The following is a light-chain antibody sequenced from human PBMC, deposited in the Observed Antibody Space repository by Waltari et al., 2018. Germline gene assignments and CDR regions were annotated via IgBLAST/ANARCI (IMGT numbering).Light chain of an antibody. V-gene: IGKV3-15*01. J-gene: IGKJ1*01. Sequence: EIVMTQSPASLPVSPGESATLSCRASLSVGTNVAWYQQKIGQAPRLLIYGASTRATGLPARFSGRGFGTEFTFTISSLQSEDFAVYYCQQYNNFPVTFGPGTKVEI. CDR3: QQYNNFPVT. CDR1: LSVGTN. CDR2: GAS.